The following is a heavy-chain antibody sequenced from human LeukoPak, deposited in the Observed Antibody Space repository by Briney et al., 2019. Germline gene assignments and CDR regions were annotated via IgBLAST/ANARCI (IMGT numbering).Heavy chain of an antibody. CDR1: GGSISSGDYY. CDR2: INHSGST. J-gene: IGHJ6*02. CDR3: ARSRPITIFGVVIRSIYYYYGMDV. V-gene: IGHV4-30-4*08. D-gene: IGHD3-3*01. Sequence: PSQTLSLTCTVSGGSISSGDYYWSWIRQPPGKGLEWIGEINHSGSTNYNPSLKSRVTISVDTSKNQFSLKLSSVTAADTAVYYCARSRPITIFGVVIRSIYYYYGMDVWGQGTTVTVSS.